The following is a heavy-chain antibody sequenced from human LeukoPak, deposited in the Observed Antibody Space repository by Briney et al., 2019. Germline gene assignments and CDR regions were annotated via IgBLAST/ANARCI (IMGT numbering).Heavy chain of an antibody. V-gene: IGHV3-30*18. D-gene: IGHD2-2*01. CDR1: GFTFSSYG. Sequence: PGGSLRLSCAASGFTFSSYGMHWVRQAPGKGLEWVAVISYDGSNKYYADSVKGRFTISRDNSKNTLYLQMNSLRAEDTAVYYWAKGPPYCSSTSCPGAYWGQGTLVTVSS. CDR3: AKGPPYCSSTSCPGAY. J-gene: IGHJ4*02. CDR2: ISYDGSNK.